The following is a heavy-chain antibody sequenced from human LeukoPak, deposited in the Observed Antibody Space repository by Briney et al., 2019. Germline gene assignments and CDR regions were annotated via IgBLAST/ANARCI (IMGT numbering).Heavy chain of an antibody. CDR2: IYSGGST. CDR1: GFTVSSNY. Sequence: GRSLRLSCAASGFTVSSNYMSWVRQAPGKGLEWVSVIYSGGSTYYADSVKGRFTLSRDNSKNTQYLQMNRLRAEDTAVYYCASSRYCSGGSCYRPFDYWGQGTLVTVSS. CDR3: ASSRYCSGGSCYRPFDY. D-gene: IGHD2-15*01. V-gene: IGHV3-66*02. J-gene: IGHJ4*02.